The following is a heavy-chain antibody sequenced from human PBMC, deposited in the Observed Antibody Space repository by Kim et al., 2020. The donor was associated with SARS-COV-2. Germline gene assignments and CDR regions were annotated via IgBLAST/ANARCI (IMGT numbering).Heavy chain of an antibody. CDR2: IVVGSGNT. Sequence: SVKVSCKASGFTFTSSAVQWVRQARGQRLEWIGWIVVGSGNTNYAQKFQERVTITRDMSTSTAYMELSSLRSEDTAVYYCAADVKAPYYYDSSGLDRWGQGTLVTVSS. CDR1: GFTFTSSA. V-gene: IGHV1-58*01. CDR3: AADVKAPYYYDSSGLDR. D-gene: IGHD3-22*01. J-gene: IGHJ5*02.